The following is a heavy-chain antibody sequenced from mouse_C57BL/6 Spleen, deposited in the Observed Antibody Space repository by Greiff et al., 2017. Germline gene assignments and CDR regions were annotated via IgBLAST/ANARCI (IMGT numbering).Heavy chain of an antibody. D-gene: IGHD1-1*01. Sequence: VQLQQPGAELVMPGASVKLSCKASGYTFTSYWMHWVKQRPGQGLEWIGEIDPSDSYTNYNQKFKGKSTLTVDKSSSTAYMQLSSLTSEDSAVYYCARSNYGSNWNYWGQGTTLTVSS. J-gene: IGHJ2*01. V-gene: IGHV1-69*01. CDR1: GYTFTSYW. CDR3: ARSNYGSNWNY. CDR2: IDPSDSYT.